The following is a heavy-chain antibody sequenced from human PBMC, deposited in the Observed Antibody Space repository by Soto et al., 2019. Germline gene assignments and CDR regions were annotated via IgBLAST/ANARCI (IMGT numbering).Heavy chain of an antibody. CDR2: IYYTGTT. CDR3: ARLYQFYDFSTGSQMFAFDV. D-gene: IGHD3-3*01. V-gene: IGHV4-59*08. Sequence: PSETLSLTCIVSGGSMSSYYWGWFRQPPGKGLEWIGYIYYTGTTTYHPSLKSRVTISIDTSRNQFSLKLNSVTAADTAVFYCARLYQFYDFSTGSQMFAFDVWGQGTVVT. J-gene: IGHJ3*01. CDR1: GGSMSSYY.